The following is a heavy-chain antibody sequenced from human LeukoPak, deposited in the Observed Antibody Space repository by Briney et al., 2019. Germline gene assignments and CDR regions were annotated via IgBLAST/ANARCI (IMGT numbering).Heavy chain of an antibody. Sequence: SETLSLTCTVSGGSISSGSYYWSWIRQPAGKGLEWIGRIHTSGSTNYNPSLKSRVTISVDTSRNQFSLKLSSVTAADTAVYYCARDANTAMAYPDAFDIWGQGTMVTVSS. CDR3: ARDANTAMAYPDAFDI. CDR2: IHTSGST. D-gene: IGHD5-18*01. J-gene: IGHJ3*02. CDR1: GGSISSGSYY. V-gene: IGHV4-61*02.